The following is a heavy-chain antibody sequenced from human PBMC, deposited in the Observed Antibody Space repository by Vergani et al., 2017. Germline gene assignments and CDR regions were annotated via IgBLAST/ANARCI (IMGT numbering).Heavy chain of an antibody. J-gene: IGHJ6*03. V-gene: IGHV4-34*01. CDR3: ARGRIMVFGVVIYYYYMDV. CDR1: GGSFSGYY. CDR2: INHSGST. D-gene: IGHD3-3*01. Sequence: QVQLQQWGAGLLKPSETLSLTCAVYGGSFSGYYWSWIRQPPGKGLEWIGEINHSGSTNYNPSLKSRVTISVDTSKNQFSLKLSSVTAADTAVYYWARGRIMVFGVVIYYYYMDVWGKGTTVTVSS.